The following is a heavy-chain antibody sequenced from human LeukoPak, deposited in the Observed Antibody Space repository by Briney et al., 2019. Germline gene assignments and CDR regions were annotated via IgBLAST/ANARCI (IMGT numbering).Heavy chain of an antibody. Sequence: GSLRLSCAASGFTFSSYGMNWVRPAPGKGMEWVAFILNDGSNKYDGDSVKGRFTISRDNSKNTLYLQMNSLRVEDTAVYYCAKGSRVAARETYAFDIWGQGTMVTVSS. D-gene: IGHD2-15*01. V-gene: IGHV3-30*02. J-gene: IGHJ3*02. CDR2: ILNDGSNK. CDR3: AKGSRVAARETYAFDI. CDR1: GFTFSSYG.